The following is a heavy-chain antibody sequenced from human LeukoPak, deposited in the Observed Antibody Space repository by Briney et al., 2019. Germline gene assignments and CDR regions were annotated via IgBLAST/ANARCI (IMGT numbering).Heavy chain of an antibody. J-gene: IGHJ4*02. CDR3: ARGQGSTMVRGVSPPGY. D-gene: IGHD3-10*01. CDR1: GYSFTSYW. CDR2: IYLGDSDT. V-gene: IGHV5-51*01. Sequence: GESLKISCKGSGYSFTSYWIGWVCQMPGKGLEWMGIIYLGDSDTRYSPSFQGQVTISADKSISTAYLQWSSLKSSDTAMYYCARGQGSTMVRGVSPPGYWGQGTLVTVSS.